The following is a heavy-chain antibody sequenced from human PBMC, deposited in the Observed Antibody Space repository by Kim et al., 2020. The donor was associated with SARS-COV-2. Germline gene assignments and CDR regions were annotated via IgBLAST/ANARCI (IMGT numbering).Heavy chain of an antibody. J-gene: IGHJ4*02. Sequence: RYSPSFKGQVTISADKSISTAYLQWSSLKASYTAMYYCARLTGYSSTCFDYWGQGTLVTVSS. D-gene: IGHD6-13*01. CDR3: ARLTGYSSTCFDY. V-gene: IGHV5-51*01.